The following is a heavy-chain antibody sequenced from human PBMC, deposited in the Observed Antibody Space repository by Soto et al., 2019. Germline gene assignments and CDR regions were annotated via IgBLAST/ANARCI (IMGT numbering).Heavy chain of an antibody. CDR3: AAGRDFWSGAGNYGMDV. V-gene: IGHV1-69*13. Sequence: ASVKVSCKASGGTFSSYAISWVRQAPGQGLEWMGGIIPIFGTANYAQKFQGRVTITADESTSTAYMELSSLRSEDTAVYYCAAGRDFWSGAGNYGMDVWGQGTTVTVSS. D-gene: IGHD3-3*01. J-gene: IGHJ6*02. CDR1: GGTFSSYA. CDR2: IIPIFGTA.